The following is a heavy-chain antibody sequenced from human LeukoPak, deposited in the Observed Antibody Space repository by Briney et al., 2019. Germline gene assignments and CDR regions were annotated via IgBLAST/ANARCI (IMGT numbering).Heavy chain of an antibody. CDR1: GGSISSSTNW. Sequence: PSGTLSLTCAVSGGSISSSTNWWSWVRQPPGKGLEWIGEIYHSGGTNYNPSLKGRITISVDKSQNQFSLKVNSLTAADTAVYYCATNGYYCMDVWGKGTTVTVSS. V-gene: IGHV4-4*02. D-gene: IGHD2-8*01. CDR3: ATNGYYCMDV. J-gene: IGHJ6*03. CDR2: IYHSGGT.